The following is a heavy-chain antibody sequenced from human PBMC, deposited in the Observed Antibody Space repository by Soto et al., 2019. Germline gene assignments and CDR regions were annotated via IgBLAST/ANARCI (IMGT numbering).Heavy chain of an antibody. J-gene: IGHJ6*02. D-gene: IGHD2-2*01. Sequence: SETLSLTCAVSGGSISSGGYSWSWIRQPPGKGLEWIGYIYHSGSTYYNPSLKSRVTISVDRSKNQFSLKLSSVTAADTAVYYCARELGYCSNTSCKPDVWGQGTTVTVSS. V-gene: IGHV4-30-2*01. CDR1: GGSISSGGYS. CDR3: ARELGYCSNTSCKPDV. CDR2: IYHSGST.